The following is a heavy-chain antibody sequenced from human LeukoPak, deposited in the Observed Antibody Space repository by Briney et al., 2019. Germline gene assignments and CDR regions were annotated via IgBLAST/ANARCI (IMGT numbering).Heavy chain of an antibody. J-gene: IGHJ5*02. D-gene: IGHD3-16*01. CDR1: GGTFRTTG. CDR2: ILPMLGRG. Sequence: ASVKVSCKASGGTFRTTGISWLRQAPGQGPEWTGGILPMLGRGNYPQKFQGRVTISAEESTNTVYMELSGLTSDDTATYYCAKEGGTFNWFDPWGQGTLVTVSS. CDR3: AKEGGTFNWFDP. V-gene: IGHV1-69*13.